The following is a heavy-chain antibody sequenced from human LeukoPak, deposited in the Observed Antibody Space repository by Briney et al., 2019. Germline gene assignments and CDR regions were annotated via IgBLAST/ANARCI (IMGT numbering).Heavy chain of an antibody. CDR2: IYYSGST. CDR1: GGPFSGYY. D-gene: IGHD3-22*01. Sequence: SETLSLTCAVYGGPFSGYYWSWIRQHPGKGLEWIGYIYYSGSTYYNPSLKSRVTISVDTSKNQFSLKLSSVTAADTAVYYCARSSYDSSGYYAYWGQGTLVTVSS. CDR3: ARSSYDSSGYYAY. V-gene: IGHV4-31*11. J-gene: IGHJ4*02.